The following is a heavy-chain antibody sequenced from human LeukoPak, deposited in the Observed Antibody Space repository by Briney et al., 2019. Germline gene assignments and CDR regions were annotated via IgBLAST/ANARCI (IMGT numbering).Heavy chain of an antibody. D-gene: IGHD3-10*01. CDR1: GGTFNSHV. CDR3: ARGYYYGSESYWHTKWFDP. J-gene: IGHJ5*02. Sequence: SVKVSCKASGGTFNSHVISWLRQAPGQGLEWMGGIIPVFGTASYAEKFQGRVTITTDESTTTAYIEMRSLTSEDTAVYYCARGYYYGSESYWHTKWFDPWGQGTLVTVSS. V-gene: IGHV1-69*05. CDR2: IIPVFGTA.